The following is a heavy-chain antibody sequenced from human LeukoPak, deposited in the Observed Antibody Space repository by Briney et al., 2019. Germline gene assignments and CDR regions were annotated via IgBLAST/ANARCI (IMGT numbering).Heavy chain of an antibody. CDR1: VYSFTSDG. CDR3: ARAQGSGWVGALVYNFDY. Sequence: ASVKVSCKHSVYSFTSDGNRWVRPAPGQGLEWVGWICLYNGNTNYAQKLQGRVTMTTDTSTSTAYMELRSLRSDDTAVYYRARAQGSGWVGALVYNFDYWGQGTLVTVSS. J-gene: IGHJ4*02. D-gene: IGHD3-10*01. CDR2: ICLYNGNT. V-gene: IGHV1-18*01.